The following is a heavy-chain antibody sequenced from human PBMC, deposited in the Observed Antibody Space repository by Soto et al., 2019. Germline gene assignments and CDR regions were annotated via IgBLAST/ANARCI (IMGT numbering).Heavy chain of an antibody. CDR3: AGDHESIAARPLDY. D-gene: IGHD6-6*01. CDR2: INAGNGNT. V-gene: IGHV1-3*01. Sequence: ASVKVSCKASGYTFTSYAMHWVRQAPGQRLEWMGWINAGNGNTKYSQKFQGRVTITRDTSASTAYMELRSLRSDDTAVYYCAGDHESIAARPLDYWGQGTLDTVPQ. J-gene: IGHJ4*02. CDR1: GYTFTSYA.